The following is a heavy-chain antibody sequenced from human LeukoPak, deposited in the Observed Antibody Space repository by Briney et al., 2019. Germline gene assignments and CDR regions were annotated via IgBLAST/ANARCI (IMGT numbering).Heavy chain of an antibody. V-gene: IGHV3-23*01. J-gene: IGHJ4*02. D-gene: IGHD3-16*02. CDR3: AKDLHRLGELSLYPYFDY. Sequence: GGSLRLSCAASGFTFSSSAMSWVRQAPGKGLEWLSTISGGGGSTYYADSVKGRFTISRDNSKNTLYLQMNSLRAEDTAVYYCAKDLHRLGELSLYPYFDYWGQGTLVTVSS. CDR1: GFTFSSSA. CDR2: ISGGGGST.